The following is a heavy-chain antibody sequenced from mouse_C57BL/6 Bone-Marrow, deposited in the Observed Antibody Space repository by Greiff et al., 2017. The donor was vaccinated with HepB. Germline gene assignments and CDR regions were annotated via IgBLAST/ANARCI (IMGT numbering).Heavy chain of an antibody. V-gene: IGHV1-69*01. CDR3: ARLDYEDY. Sequence: LQQPGAELVMPGASVKLSCKASGYTFTSYWMHWVKQRPGQGLEWIGEIDPSDSYTNYNQKFKGKSTLTVDKSSSTAYMQLSSLTSEDSAVYYCARLDYEDYWGQGTTLTVSS. CDR2: IDPSDSYT. J-gene: IGHJ2*01. D-gene: IGHD2-4*01. CDR1: GYTFTSYW.